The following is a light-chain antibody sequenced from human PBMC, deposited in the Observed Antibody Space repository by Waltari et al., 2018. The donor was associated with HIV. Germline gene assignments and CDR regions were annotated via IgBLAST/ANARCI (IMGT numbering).Light chain of an antibody. CDR3: QAWDTSGVV. CDR1: KLGNKY. V-gene: IGLV3-1*01. Sequence: SSELIQPPSMSVSPGQTASITCSGDKLGNKYASWYQQKPDQSPVLVMYQDNKRPSDIPERFSGSNSGDTATLTISGTQALDEADYYCQAWDTSGVVFGGGTKLTVL. CDR2: QDN. J-gene: IGLJ2*01.